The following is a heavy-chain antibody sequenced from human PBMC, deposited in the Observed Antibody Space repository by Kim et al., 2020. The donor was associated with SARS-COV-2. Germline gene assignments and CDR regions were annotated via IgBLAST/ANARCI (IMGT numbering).Heavy chain of an antibody. Sequence: GGSLRLSCAASGFTFSSYGMHWVLQAPGKGLDWVAVVGSDGSFQFYADSAKGRFTISRDNSRNTLYLQMNSLRVEDTAVYYCAKEIADGLPLERWGQGTLVTVSS. CDR2: VGSDGSFQ. J-gene: IGHJ4*02. CDR1: GFTFSSYG. CDR3: AKEIADGLPLER. V-gene: IGHV3-30*18. D-gene: IGHD1-1*01.